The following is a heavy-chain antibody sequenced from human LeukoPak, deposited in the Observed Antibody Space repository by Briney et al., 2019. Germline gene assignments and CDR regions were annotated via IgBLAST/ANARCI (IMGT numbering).Heavy chain of an antibody. V-gene: IGHV7-4-1*02. Sequence: ASVKVSCKASGYTFTHYAMNWVRQAPGQGLEWMGWINTNTGNSTYAQGFTGRFVFSSDTSVSTAYLQISSLEAEDTAIYYCARLYGAFDYWGQGTLVTVSS. CDR2: INTNTGNS. J-gene: IGHJ4*02. D-gene: IGHD2-2*02. CDR1: GYTFTHYA. CDR3: ARLYGAFDY.